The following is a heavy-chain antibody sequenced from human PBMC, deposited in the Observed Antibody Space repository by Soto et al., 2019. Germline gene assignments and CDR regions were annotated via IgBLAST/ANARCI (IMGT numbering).Heavy chain of an antibody. D-gene: IGHD3-10*01. J-gene: IGHJ5*02. CDR1: GGSISSGVYY. V-gene: IGHV4-31*03. CDR2: IYYSGST. Sequence: PSETLSLTCTVSGGSISSGVYYWSWIRQHPGKGLEWIGYIYYSGSTYYNPSLKSRVTISVDTSKNQFSLKLSSVTAADTAVYYCARDARYYGSGSYYNGVFDPWGQGTLVTVSS. CDR3: ARDARYYGSGSYYNGVFDP.